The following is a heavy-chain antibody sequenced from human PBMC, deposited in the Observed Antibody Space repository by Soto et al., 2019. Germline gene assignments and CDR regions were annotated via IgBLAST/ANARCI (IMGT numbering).Heavy chain of an antibody. Sequence: GGSLRLSCAASGFTFSSYSMNWVRQAPGKGLEWVSSISSSSSYIYYADSVKGRFTISRDNAKNSLYLQMNSLRAEDTAVYYCARDPVAERMYYFDYWGQGTLVTVSS. CDR3: ARDPVAERMYYFDY. D-gene: IGHD6-19*01. CDR1: GFTFSSYS. CDR2: ISSSSSYI. J-gene: IGHJ4*02. V-gene: IGHV3-21*01.